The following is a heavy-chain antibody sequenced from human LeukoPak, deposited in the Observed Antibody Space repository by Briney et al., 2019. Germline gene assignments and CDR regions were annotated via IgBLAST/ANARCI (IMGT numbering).Heavy chain of an antibody. CDR2: ISDSGSDT. CDR3: AKRVPYSSSSVYFDY. CDR1: GFTFSNYA. V-gene: IGHV3-23*01. J-gene: IGHJ4*02. D-gene: IGHD6-6*01. Sequence: PGGSLRLSCAASGFTFSNYAMSWVREAPGKGLEWVSSISDSGSDTYYVDSVKGRFTISKDNSKNTLYLQMNSLKAEDTAVYYCAKRVPYSSSSVYFDYWGQGTLVTVSS.